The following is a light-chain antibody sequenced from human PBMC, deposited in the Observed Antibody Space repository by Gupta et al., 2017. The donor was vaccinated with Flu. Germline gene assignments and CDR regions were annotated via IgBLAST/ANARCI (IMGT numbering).Light chain of an antibody. J-gene: IGKJ2*01. CDR3: QKRSNWPPYT. Sequence: EIVLTQSPATLSLSPVERATLSCRASQSVGTYLAWYQQKPGQTPRLLIYDASNRATGIPARFSGSGSGTDFTLTISSLEPEDSAVYYCQKRSNWPPYTFGQGTRLEIK. V-gene: IGKV3-11*01. CDR2: DAS. CDR1: QSVGTY.